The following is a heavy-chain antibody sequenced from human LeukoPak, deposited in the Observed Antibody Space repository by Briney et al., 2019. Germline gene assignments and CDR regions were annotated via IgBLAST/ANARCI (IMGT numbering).Heavy chain of an antibody. CDR2: IYYSGST. CDR3: AGSSGYYPNWFDP. Sequence: PSETLSLTCTVSGGSISSSTYYWGWIRQPPGKGLEWIGSIYYSGSTYYNPSLKSRVTISVDTSKNQFSLKLSSVTAADTAVYYCAGSSGYYPNWFDPWGQGTLVTVSS. V-gene: IGHV4-39*01. D-gene: IGHD3-22*01. CDR1: GGSISSSTYY. J-gene: IGHJ5*02.